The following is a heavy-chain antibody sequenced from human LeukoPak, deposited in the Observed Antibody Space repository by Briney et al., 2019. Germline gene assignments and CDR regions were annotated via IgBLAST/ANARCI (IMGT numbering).Heavy chain of an antibody. CDR1: GGSISSDY. D-gene: IGHD6-19*01. CDR2: IYYSVST. Sequence: PSETLSLTCTVSGGSISSDYWSWIRQPPGKGLEWIGYIYYSVSTNYNPSLKSRVTISVDTSKNQFSLKLSSVTAADTAVYYCARGRLGYSSGWGYWGQGTLVTVSS. J-gene: IGHJ4*02. V-gene: IGHV4-59*01. CDR3: ARGRLGYSSGWGY.